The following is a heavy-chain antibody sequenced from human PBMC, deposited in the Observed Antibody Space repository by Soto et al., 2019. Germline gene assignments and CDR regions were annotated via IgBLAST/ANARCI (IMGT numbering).Heavy chain of an antibody. V-gene: IGHV4-59*01. CDR3: ERASANESSTGFDH. Sequence: SQALSCTVSGGSINTFYWNWIRHSPGKELEWIGYIYSSGYTNYNPSLKTRVTMSVDPSKNQFSLKLTSVTAADTAIYYCERASANESSTGFDHWG. CDR2: IYSSGYT. D-gene: IGHD6-13*01. CDR1: GGSINTFY. J-gene: IGHJ5*02.